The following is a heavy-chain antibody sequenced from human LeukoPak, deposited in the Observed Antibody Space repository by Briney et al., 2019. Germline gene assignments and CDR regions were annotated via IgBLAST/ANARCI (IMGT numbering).Heavy chain of an antibody. V-gene: IGHV3-11*01. Sequence: GGSPRLSCAASGFTFSDYYMSWIRQAPGKGLDWVSYISSSGSTIYYADSVKGRFTISRDNAKNSLYLQMDSLRAEDTAVYYCARVSRDGYNLPDYWGQGTLVTVSS. J-gene: IGHJ4*02. CDR3: ARVSRDGYNLPDY. CDR1: GFTFSDYY. D-gene: IGHD5-24*01. CDR2: ISSSGSTI.